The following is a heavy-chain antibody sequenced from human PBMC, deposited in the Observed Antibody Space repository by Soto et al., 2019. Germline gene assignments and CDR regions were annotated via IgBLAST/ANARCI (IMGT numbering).Heavy chain of an antibody. V-gene: IGHV4-31*03. CDR1: GGSISSGGYY. CDR3: ARTDYYDSSGIYYFDY. Sequence: PSETLSLTCTVSGGSISSGGYYWSWIRQHPGKGLEWIGYIYYSGSTYYNPSLKSRVTISVDTSKNQFSLKLSSVTAADTAVYYCARTDYYDSSGIYYFDYWGQGTLVTVSS. CDR2: IYYSGST. D-gene: IGHD3-22*01. J-gene: IGHJ4*02.